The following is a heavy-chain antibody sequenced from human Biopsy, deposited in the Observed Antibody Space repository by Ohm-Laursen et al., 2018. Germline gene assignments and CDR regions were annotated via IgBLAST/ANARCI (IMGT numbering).Heavy chain of an antibody. J-gene: IGHJ4*02. CDR1: GASISDYY. D-gene: IGHD3-22*01. Sequence: GTLSPTCAVSGASISDYYCVWIRQPAGKGLERIGLIFTSGSTTYNPSLRSRVTMSVDTSKNQFTLNLSYVTAADTAMYYCAKGYTDYSDSSGFSYYFRYWGQGTLVTVSS. CDR2: IFTSGST. V-gene: IGHV4-4*07. CDR3: AKGYTDYSDSSGFSYYFRY.